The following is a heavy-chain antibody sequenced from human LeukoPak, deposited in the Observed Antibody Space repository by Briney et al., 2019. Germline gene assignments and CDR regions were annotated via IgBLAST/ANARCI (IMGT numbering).Heavy chain of an antibody. CDR2: ISYDGGNK. Sequence: GRSLRLSCAASGFTFSDYGMHWVRQAPGKGLEWVALISYDGGNKFYADSVRDRFTISRDNSKNTLFLQMNSLRTEHTAMYYCAKVFEVRGARRPKDYWGQGTLVIVSS. V-gene: IGHV3-30*18. D-gene: IGHD3-10*01. J-gene: IGHJ4*02. CDR1: GFTFSDYG. CDR3: AKVFEVRGARRPKDY.